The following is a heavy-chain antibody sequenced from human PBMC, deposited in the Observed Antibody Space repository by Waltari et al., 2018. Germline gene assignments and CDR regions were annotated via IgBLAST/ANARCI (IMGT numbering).Heavy chain of an antibody. J-gene: IGHJ3*01. V-gene: IGHV3-66*02. Sequence: DVQVVESGGGLVQPGGFLRLSCAASGFSVTNKYMNWVRQAPGKGLEWVSILYSAGATYYADSVQGRFTVSRDNFRNTLYLQMNSLRAEDTAVYYCESMTYHYDSDGLLTDVIDLWGQGTKVTVSS. CDR3: ESMTYHYDSDGLLTDVIDL. D-gene: IGHD3-9*01. CDR2: LYSAGAT. CDR1: GFSVTNKY.